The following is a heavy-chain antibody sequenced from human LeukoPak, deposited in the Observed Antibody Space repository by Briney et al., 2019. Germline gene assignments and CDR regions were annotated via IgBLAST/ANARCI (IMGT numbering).Heavy chain of an antibody. CDR1: GGSISSYF. Sequence: PSDTLSLTRTVSGGSISSYFWSWIRQPAGKGLGLIGCIYYSGSTNYKPSLKSRVTISVDTSKNQFSLTLSSVTAAGTAVYYCARDTAARPDGYYYYGMDLWGQGTTVTVSS. V-gene: IGHV4-59*01. D-gene: IGHD6-6*01. CDR3: ARDTAARPDGYYYYGMDL. J-gene: IGHJ6*02. CDR2: IYYSGST.